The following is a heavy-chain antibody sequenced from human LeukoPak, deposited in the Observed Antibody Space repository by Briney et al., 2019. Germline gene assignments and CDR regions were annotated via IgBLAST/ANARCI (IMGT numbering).Heavy chain of an antibody. V-gene: IGHV3-23*01. J-gene: IGHJ4*02. D-gene: IGHD3-10*01. CDR1: GCIFSNYA. CDR2: IYGGGITT. CDR3: AQDYGRDGEGTMFDY. Sequence: QAGGSLRLSCAVSGCIFSNYAMSWVRQAPGKGLEWVSGIYGGGITTHYADSVKGRFTISRDNSKNTLYLEMNSLRAEDTAVYYCAQDYGRDGEGTMFDYWGQGILVTVSS.